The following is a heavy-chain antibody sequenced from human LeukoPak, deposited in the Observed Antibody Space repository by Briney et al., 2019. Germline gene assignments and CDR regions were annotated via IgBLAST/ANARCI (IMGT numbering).Heavy chain of an antibody. CDR2: MNPNSGNT. D-gene: IGHD3-16*02. J-gene: IGHJ4*02. CDR3: ARQSRYTVSSLGY. CDR1: GYTFTSYD. Sequence: ASVTVSCKASGYTFTSYDINWVRQAPGQGLEWMGWMNPNSGNTGYAQKFQGRVTMTRNTSISTAYMELSSLRSEDTAVYYCARQSRYTVSSLGYWGQGTLVTVSS. V-gene: IGHV1-8*01.